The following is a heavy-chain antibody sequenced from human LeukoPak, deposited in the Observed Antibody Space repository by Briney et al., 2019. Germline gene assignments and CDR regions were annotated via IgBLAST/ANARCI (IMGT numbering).Heavy chain of an antibody. D-gene: IGHD5-12*01. CDR2: IYYSGST. CDR1: GGSISSSSYY. V-gene: IGHV4-39*01. Sequence: SETLSLTCTVSGGSISSSSYYWGWIRQPPGKGLEWIGSIYYSGSTYYNPSLKSRVTISVDTSKTQFSLKLSSVTAADTAVYYCARLRYSGYLYDYWGQGTLVTVSS. CDR3: ARLRYSGYLYDY. J-gene: IGHJ4*02.